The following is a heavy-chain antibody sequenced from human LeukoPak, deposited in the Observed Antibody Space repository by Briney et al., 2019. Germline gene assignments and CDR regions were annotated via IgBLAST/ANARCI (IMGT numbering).Heavy chain of an antibody. J-gene: IGHJ4*02. CDR3: ASRRYCSSTSCRDGDY. D-gene: IGHD2-2*01. CDR1: GYSISSGYY. CDR2: IYHSGST. Sequence: SETLSLTCAVSGYSISSGYYWGCIRQPPGKGLEWIGSIYHSGSTYYNPSLKSRVTISVDTSKNQFSLKLSSVTAAGTAVYYCASRRYCSSTSCRDGDYWGQGTLVTVSS. V-gene: IGHV4-38-2*01.